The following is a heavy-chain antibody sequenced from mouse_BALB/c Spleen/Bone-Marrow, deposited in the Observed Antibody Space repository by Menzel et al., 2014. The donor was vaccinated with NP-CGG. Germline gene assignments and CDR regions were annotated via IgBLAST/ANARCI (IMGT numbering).Heavy chain of an antibody. CDR1: GFNIKDTY. J-gene: IGHJ3*01. V-gene: IGHV14-3*02. CDR2: IDPANGNT. Sequence: EVKLMEAGAALVKPGASVKLSCTASGFNIKDTYMHWVKQRPEQSLEWIGRIDPANGNTKYDPKFQGKATITADTSSNTAYLQLSILTSEDTAVYYCARGGGAYWGLGTLVNVPA. CDR3: ARGGGAY.